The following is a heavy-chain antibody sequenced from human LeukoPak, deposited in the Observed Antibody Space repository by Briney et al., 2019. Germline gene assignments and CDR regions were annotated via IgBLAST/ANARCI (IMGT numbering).Heavy chain of an antibody. D-gene: IGHD5-12*01. CDR1: GVTFSSYG. J-gene: IGHJ5*02. CDR2: ISGSGGST. V-gene: IGHV3-23*01. Sequence: AGSLRLSCAASGVTFSSYGMSWVRQAPGKGLEWVSAISGSGGSTYYADSVKGRFTISRDNSKNTLYLQMNSLRAEDTAVYYCAKDKNDIATSGFDPWDQGTLVTVSS. CDR3: AKDKNDIATSGFDP.